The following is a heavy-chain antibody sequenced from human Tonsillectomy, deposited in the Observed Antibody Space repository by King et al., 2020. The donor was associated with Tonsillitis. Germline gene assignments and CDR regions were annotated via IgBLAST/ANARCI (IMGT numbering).Heavy chain of an antibody. D-gene: IGHD6-13*01. CDR1: GGSINSYY. CDR3: ARGGGEQLWYFDH. J-gene: IGHJ4*02. CDR2: IYYSGST. Sequence: VQLQESGPGLVKPSETLALTCNVFGGSINSYYWSWIRQPPGKGLEWIGNIYYSGSTNYKPSLKSRLNISVDKSKHQFSLKLSAVTAADTAVYYCARGGGEQLWYFDHWGQGTLVTVSS. V-gene: IGHV4-59*01.